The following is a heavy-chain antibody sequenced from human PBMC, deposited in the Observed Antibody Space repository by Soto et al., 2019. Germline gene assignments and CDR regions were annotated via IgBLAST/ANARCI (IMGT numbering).Heavy chain of an antibody. D-gene: IGHD4-17*01. CDR2: INPSGGST. CDR3: ARSDYGDYVYYYYYMDV. CDR1: GYTFTSYY. Sequence: ASVKVSCKASGYTFTSYYMHWVRQAPGQGLEWMGIINPSGGSTSYAQKFQGRVTMTTDTSTSTAYMELRSLRSDDTAVYYCARSDYGDYVYYYYYMDVWGKGTTVTVSS. V-gene: IGHV1-46*01. J-gene: IGHJ6*03.